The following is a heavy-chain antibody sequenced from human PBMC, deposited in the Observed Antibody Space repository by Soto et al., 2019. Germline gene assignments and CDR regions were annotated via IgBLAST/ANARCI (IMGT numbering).Heavy chain of an antibody. D-gene: IGHD2-21*02. V-gene: IGHV1-46*01. CDR3: ARRVVNTRTAVSLDS. CDR1: GYTFTRYY. CDR2: INPSGGST. J-gene: IGHJ4*02. Sequence: QVQLVQSGAEVKEPGASVKVSCEASGYTFTRYYIHWVRQAPGQGLEWMGIINPSGGSTDYAQKFQGRVTMTSDTSTSTVYMELSSLTSEDSAMYYCARRVVNTRTAVSLDSWGQGTLVTVSS.